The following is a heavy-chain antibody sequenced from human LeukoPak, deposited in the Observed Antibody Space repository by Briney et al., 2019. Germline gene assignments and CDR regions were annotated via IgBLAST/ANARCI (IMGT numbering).Heavy chain of an antibody. D-gene: IGHD3-3*01. Sequence: PSETLSLTCAVYGGSFSGYYWSWIRQPPGKGLEWIGEINHSGSTNYNPSLKSRVTISVDTSKNQFSLKLSSVTAADTAVYYCARLITIFGVVPRGMDVWGQGITVTVSS. V-gene: IGHV4-34*01. CDR3: ARLITIFGVVPRGMDV. CDR2: INHSGST. J-gene: IGHJ6*02. CDR1: GGSFSGYY.